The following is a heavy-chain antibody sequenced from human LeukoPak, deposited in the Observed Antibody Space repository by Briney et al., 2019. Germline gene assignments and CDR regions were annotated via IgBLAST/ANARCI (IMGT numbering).Heavy chain of an antibody. CDR2: ISYDGSNK. V-gene: IGHV3-30*18. CDR3: AKEDFGRIAVDY. CDR1: GFTFSSYG. D-gene: IGHD6-19*01. Sequence: PGRSLRLSCAASGFTFSSYGMRWVRQAPGKGLEWVAVISYDGSNKYYADSVKGRFTISRDNSKNTLYLQMNSLRAEDTAVYYCAKEDFGRIAVDYWGQGTLVTVSS. J-gene: IGHJ4*02.